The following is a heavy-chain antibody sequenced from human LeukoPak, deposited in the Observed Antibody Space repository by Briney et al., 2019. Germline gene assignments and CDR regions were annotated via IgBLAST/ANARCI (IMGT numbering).Heavy chain of an antibody. V-gene: IGHV3-23*01. CDR3: AKTYVWYYFDY. CDR2: ISGDGGST. J-gene: IGHJ4*02. D-gene: IGHD3-16*01. Sequence: PGGPLRLSCAASGFTFSNYGMSWVRQAPGKGLEWVSTISGDGGSTHYADSVKGRFTISGDNSKNTLYLQMNSLRAEDTAVYYCAKTYVWYYFDYWGQGILVTVSS. CDR1: GFTFSNYG.